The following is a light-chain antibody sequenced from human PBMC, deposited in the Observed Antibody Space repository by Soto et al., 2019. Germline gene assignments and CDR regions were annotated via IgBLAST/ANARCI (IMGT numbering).Light chain of an antibody. V-gene: IGKV3-20*01. CDR2: DAS. CDR1: QSVSSSY. CDR3: HQYGSAPRT. J-gene: IGKJ1*01. Sequence: EIVLTQSPGTLSLSPGERATLSCRASQSVSSSYLAWYQQKPGQAPRLLIYDASNRATGIPARFSGSGSGTDFTLTISRLEPEDFAVYYCHQYGSAPRTFGQGTKVDIK.